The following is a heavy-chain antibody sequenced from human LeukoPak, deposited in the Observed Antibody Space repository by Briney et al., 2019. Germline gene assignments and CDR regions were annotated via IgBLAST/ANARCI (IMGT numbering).Heavy chain of an antibody. D-gene: IGHD1-26*01. V-gene: IGHV1-69*05. J-gene: IGHJ4*02. Sequence: SVKVSCKASGGTFSSYAISWVRQAPGQGLEWMGGIIPIFGTANYAQKLQGRVTITRNISISTAYMELSSLRSEDTAVYYCARAGYSGSYQIDYWGQGTLVTVSS. CDR3: ARAGYSGSYQIDY. CDR1: GGTFSSYA. CDR2: IIPIFGTA.